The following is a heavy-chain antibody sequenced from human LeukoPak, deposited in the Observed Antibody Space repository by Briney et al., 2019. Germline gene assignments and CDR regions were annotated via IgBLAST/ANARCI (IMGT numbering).Heavy chain of an antibody. CDR1: GHTFTSYG. J-gene: IGHJ4*02. D-gene: IGHD2/OR15-2a*01. V-gene: IGHV1-46*01. CDR3: ARSYSNLDY. Sequence: GASVKVSCKASGHTFTSYGISWVRQAPGQGLEWMGVINPSGGRTTYAQNFQGRVTMTRDTSTSTVYMELSSLRSEDTAVYYCARSYSNLDYWGQGTLVTVSS. CDR2: INPSGGRT.